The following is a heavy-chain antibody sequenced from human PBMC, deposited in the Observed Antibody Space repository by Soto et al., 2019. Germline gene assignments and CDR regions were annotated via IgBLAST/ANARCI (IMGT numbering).Heavy chain of an antibody. D-gene: IGHD3-3*01. CDR3: ARGGAIFGVVIERFDY. V-gene: IGHV4-34*01. CDR2: INHSGST. Sequence: QVQLQQWGAGLLKPSETLSLTCAVYGGSFSGYYWSWIRQPPGKGLEWIGEINHSGSTNYNPSLKSRVTISVDTSKNQFSLKLSSVTAADTAVYYCARGGAIFGVVIERFDYWGQGTLVTVSS. J-gene: IGHJ4*02. CDR1: GGSFSGYY.